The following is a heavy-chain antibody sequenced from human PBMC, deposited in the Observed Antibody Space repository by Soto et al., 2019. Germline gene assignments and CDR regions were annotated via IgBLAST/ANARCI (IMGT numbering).Heavy chain of an antibody. D-gene: IGHD1-26*01. CDR1: GGSFSGYY. J-gene: IGHJ6*02. CDR2: INHSGST. Sequence: PSETLSLTCAVYGGSFSGYYWSWIRQPPGKGLEWIGEINHSGSTNYNPSLKSRVTISVDTSKNQFSLKLSSVTAADTAVYYCARVPPRGGSYYRAYGMDVWGQGTTVTVS. CDR3: ARVPPRGGSYYRAYGMDV. V-gene: IGHV4-34*01.